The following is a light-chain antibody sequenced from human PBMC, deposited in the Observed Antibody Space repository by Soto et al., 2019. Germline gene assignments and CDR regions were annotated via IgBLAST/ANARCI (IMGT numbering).Light chain of an antibody. V-gene: IGKV3-15*01. J-gene: IGKJ1*01. CDR1: QSVRSN. CDR2: DAS. Sequence: EKVMTQSPATLSVSPGERATLSCRASQSVRSNLAWNQQKPGQPPRLLIYDASTRATGIPSRFSGSGSGTEFTLTISSLKSEDFAVYYCQQYDNWPRTFGQGTKVDIK. CDR3: QQYDNWPRT.